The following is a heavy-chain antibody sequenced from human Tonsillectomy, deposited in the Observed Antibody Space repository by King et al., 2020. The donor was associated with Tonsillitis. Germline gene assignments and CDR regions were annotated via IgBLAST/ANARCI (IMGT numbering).Heavy chain of an antibody. D-gene: IGHD2-21*01. Sequence: VQLVESGGNLIQPGGSLRLSCAASGFTFSTYTMGWVRQAPGKGLEWVSDINPSGGTTYYADSAKGRFTISRDNSRNTLYLQMNSLRVDDTAVYHCVKAGDWSHYDYWGQGTLVTVSS. CDR2: INPSGGTT. CDR1: GFTFSTYT. CDR3: VKAGDWSHYDY. J-gene: IGHJ4*02. V-gene: IGHV3-23*04.